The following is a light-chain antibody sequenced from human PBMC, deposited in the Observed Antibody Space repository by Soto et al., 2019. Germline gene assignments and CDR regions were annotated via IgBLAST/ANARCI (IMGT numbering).Light chain of an antibody. CDR1: QGISNE. CDR3: QQYGSSPLT. Sequence: TQSPSSLSASVGDRVTITCRASQGISNELAWYQQKPGQAPRLLIYGASSRATGIPDRFSGSGSGTDFTLTISRLEPEDFAVYYCQQYGSSPLTFGQGTRLEIK. J-gene: IGKJ5*01. CDR2: GAS. V-gene: IGKV3-20*01.